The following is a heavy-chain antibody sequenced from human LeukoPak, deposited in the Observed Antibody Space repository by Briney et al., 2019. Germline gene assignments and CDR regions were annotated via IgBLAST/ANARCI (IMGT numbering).Heavy chain of an antibody. V-gene: IGHV4-38-2*01. CDR1: GYSISSGYY. CDR2: IYHSGST. D-gene: IGHD2-2*02. CDR3: ARALLYCSSTSCYTRGFDY. Sequence: SETLSLTCAVSGYSISSGYYWGWIRQPPGKGLEWIGSIYHSGSTYYNPSLKSRVTISVDTSKNQFSLKLSSVTAADTAVYYCARALLYCSSTSCYTRGFDYWGQGTLVTVPS. J-gene: IGHJ4*02.